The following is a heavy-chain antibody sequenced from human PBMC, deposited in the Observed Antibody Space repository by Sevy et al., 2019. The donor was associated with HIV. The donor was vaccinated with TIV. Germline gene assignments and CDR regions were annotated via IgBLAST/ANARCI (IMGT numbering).Heavy chain of an antibody. V-gene: IGHV3-7*01. CDR1: GFTFSKYW. Sequence: GGSLRLSCAASGFTFSKYWMGWVRQAPGKGLEWVANIKQDAGQKYYVDSVKGRFTMSRDNAKNSLYLQMNSLRAEDKAVYFCARDDGNYYFHYWGQGTLVTVSS. CDR2: IKQDAGQK. CDR3: ARDDGNYYFHY. J-gene: IGHJ4*02. D-gene: IGHD1-7*01.